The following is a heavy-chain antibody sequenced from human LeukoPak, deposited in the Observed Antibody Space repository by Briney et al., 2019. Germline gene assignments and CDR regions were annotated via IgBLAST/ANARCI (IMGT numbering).Heavy chain of an antibody. Sequence: PGGSLRLSCAASGFTFSSYAMSWVRQAPGKGLEWVSAISGSGGSTYYADSVKGRFTISRDNSKNTLYLQMNSLRAEDTAVYYCARGNWSSSWYPDWGQGTLVTVSS. CDR3: ARGNWSSSWYPD. CDR2: ISGSGGST. CDR1: GFTFSSYA. V-gene: IGHV3-23*01. J-gene: IGHJ4*02. D-gene: IGHD6-13*01.